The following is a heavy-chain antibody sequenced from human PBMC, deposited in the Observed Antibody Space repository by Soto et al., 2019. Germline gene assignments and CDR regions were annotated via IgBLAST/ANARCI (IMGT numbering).Heavy chain of an antibody. CDR2: FSLSGTT. J-gene: IGHJ4*02. Sequence: SETLSLTCTVSGASITCTSYWSWIRQPAGKGLEWIGRFSLSGTTNYNPSLRSRVTMSADVSKNQFSLRLTSVTAADTALYYCARGMTPPGAPAWYYFDSWGQGTLVTVSS. CDR1: GASITCTSY. D-gene: IGHD2-8*02. CDR3: ARGMTPPGAPAWYYFDS. V-gene: IGHV4-4*07.